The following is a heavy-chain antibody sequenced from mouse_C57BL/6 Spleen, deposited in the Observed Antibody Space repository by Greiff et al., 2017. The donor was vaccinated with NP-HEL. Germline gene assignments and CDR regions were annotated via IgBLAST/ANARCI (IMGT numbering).Heavy chain of an antibody. Sequence: QVQLQQSGAELAKPGASVKLSCKASGYTFTSYWMHWVKQRPGQGLEWIGYINPSSGYTKSNQKFKDKATLTEDKSSSTAYMQLSRLTKEDSAVYYCARRTTVAGFDYWGQGTTLTVSS. CDR3: ARRTTVAGFDY. V-gene: IGHV1-7*01. CDR2: INPSSGYT. CDR1: GYTFTSYW. J-gene: IGHJ2*01. D-gene: IGHD1-1*01.